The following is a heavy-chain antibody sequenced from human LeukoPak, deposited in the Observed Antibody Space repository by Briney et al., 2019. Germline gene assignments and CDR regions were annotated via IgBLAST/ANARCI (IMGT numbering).Heavy chain of an antibody. CDR2: INHSGST. CDR3: ARSFAGTTILKLYYYGMTS. Sequence: PSETLSLTCAVYGGSFSGYYWSWIRQPPGKRLEWIGEINHSGSTNYNPSLKSRVTISVDTSKNQFSLKLSSVTAADTAVYYCARSFAGTTILKLYYYGMTSGAKGPRSPSP. D-gene: IGHD1-7*01. J-gene: IGHJ6*02. CDR1: GGSFSGYY. V-gene: IGHV4-34*01.